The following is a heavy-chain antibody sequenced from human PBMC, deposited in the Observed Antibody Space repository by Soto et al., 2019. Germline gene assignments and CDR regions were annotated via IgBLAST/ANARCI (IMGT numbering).Heavy chain of an antibody. CDR1: GFTFSSYS. CDR3: AKPRSYGDYESAFDI. V-gene: IGHV3-21*01. CDR2: ISSSSSYI. J-gene: IGHJ3*02. Sequence: GGSLRLSCAASGFTFSSYSMNWVRQAPGKGLEWVSSISSSSSYIYYADSVKGRFTISRDNAKNSLYLQMNSLRAEDTAVYYCAKPRSYGDYESAFDIWGQGTMVTVSS. D-gene: IGHD4-17*01.